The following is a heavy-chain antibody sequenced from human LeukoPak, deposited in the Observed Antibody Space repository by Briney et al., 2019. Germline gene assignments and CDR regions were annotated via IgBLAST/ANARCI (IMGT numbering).Heavy chain of an antibody. Sequence: PGGSLRLSCAASGFTFSSYGMNWVHQAPGKGLEWVSYISSSSSTIYYADSVKGRLTISRDNARNSLFLQMNSLRAEDTAVYYCARDYYGSGSSYYWGQGTLVTVSS. CDR2: ISSSSSTI. D-gene: IGHD3-10*01. CDR3: ARDYYGSGSSYY. V-gene: IGHV3-48*04. CDR1: GFTFSSYG. J-gene: IGHJ4*02.